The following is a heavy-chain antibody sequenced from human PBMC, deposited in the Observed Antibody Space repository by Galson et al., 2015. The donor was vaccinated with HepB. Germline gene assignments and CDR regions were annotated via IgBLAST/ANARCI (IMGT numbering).Heavy chain of an antibody. CDR2: IYSGGST. V-gene: IGHV3-53*01. Sequence: SLRLSCAASGFTVSRNYMSWVRQAPGKGLEWVSVIYSGGSTYYADSVKGRFTISRDNSKNTLYLQMNSLRAEDTAVYYCACPVTTAATYYYYYGMDVWGQGTTATVSS. CDR3: ACPVTTAATYYYYYGMDV. D-gene: IGHD4-17*01. J-gene: IGHJ6*02. CDR1: GFTVSRNY.